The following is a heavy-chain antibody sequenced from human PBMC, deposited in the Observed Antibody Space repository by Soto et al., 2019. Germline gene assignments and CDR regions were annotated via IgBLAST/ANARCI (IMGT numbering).Heavy chain of an antibody. CDR2: INAGIGNT. V-gene: IGHV1-3*01. CDR3: AREGYGDPDY. J-gene: IGHJ4*02. CDR1: GYTFTSYA. D-gene: IGHD4-17*01. Sequence: QVQLVQSGAEVKKPGASVKVSCKASGYTFTSYAMHWVRQAPGQRLEWMGWINAGIGNTKYSQKFQGRVTITRDTSASTAYMELSSLRSEDTAVYYCAREGYGDPDYWGQGTLVTVSS.